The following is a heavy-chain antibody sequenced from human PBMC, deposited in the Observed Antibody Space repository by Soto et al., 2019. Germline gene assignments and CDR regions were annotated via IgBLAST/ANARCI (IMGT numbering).Heavy chain of an antibody. V-gene: IGHV1-18*01. CDR3: ARARTYGADDY. CDR1: GYTFTNYG. Sequence: QVQLVQSGAEVKKPGASVKVSCKASGYTFTNYGISWMRQAPGQGLEWMGWISVYNGNTNYAQKIQGRVSMTTDTSRRTAYMELRSMTSEDTAVYYCARARTYGADDYWGQGSLVTVSS. J-gene: IGHJ4*02. D-gene: IGHD2-21*01. CDR2: ISVYNGNT.